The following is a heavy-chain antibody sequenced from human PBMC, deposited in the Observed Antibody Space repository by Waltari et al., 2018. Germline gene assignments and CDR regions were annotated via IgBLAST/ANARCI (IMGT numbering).Heavy chain of an antibody. D-gene: IGHD6-19*01. V-gene: IGHV4-4*02. CDR2: IYHSGST. CDR1: GGSISSSNW. Sequence: QVQLQESGPGLVKPSGTLSLTCAVSGGSISSSNWWSWVRQPPGKGLGWIGEIYHSGSTNYNPSLKSRVTISVDKSKNQFSLKLSSVTAADTAVYYCARGPPYSSGWYGPHYYYGMDVWGQGTTVTVSS. J-gene: IGHJ6*02. CDR3: ARGPPYSSGWYGPHYYYGMDV.